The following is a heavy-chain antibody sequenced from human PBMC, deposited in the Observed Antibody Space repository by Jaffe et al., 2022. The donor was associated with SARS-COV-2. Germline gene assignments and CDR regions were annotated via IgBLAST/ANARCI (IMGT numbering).Heavy chain of an antibody. J-gene: IGHJ6*03. D-gene: IGHD5-12*01. V-gene: IGHV3-15*01. CDR1: GITFNHAW. CDR2: IKSKTDGGTA. CDR3: TSVSGYGRSRPYYYYMDV. Sequence: EVQLVESGGGLVKPGESLRLSCAASGITFNHAWMTWVRQAPGKGLEWVGRIKSKTDGGTADYGTPVKGRFTISRDDSKNTLYLQMNSLKTEDTAVYYCTSVSGYGRSRPYYYYMDVWGKGTTVTVSS.